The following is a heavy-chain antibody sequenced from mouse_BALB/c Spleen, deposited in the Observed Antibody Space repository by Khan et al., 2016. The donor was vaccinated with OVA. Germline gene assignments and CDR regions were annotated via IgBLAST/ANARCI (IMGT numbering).Heavy chain of an antibody. V-gene: IGHV2-2*01. J-gene: IGHJ3*01. CDR1: GFSLTTYG. D-gene: IGHD2-14*01. CDR3: ARNSYMYDFTY. Sequence: QVQLKESGPGLVQPSQSLSITCRVSGFSLTTYGVHWVRQSPGKGLEWLGVIRSGGTTAYNAAFISRLSITKDNSKSQVFFKMDSLQADDTGVYYCARNSYMYDFTYWGQGTLVTVSA. CDR2: IRSGGTT.